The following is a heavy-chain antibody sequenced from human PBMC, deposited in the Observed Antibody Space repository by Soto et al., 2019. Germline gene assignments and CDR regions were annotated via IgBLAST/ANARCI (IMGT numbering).Heavy chain of an antibody. CDR3: ARGGPGIAVTDTRDSWFDP. CDR1: GGTFRTYS. CDR2: IIPILDMT. Sequence: QVQLVQSGAEVKKPGSSVKVSCTSSGGTFRTYSINWVRQSPGQGLEWMGRIIPILDMTNYAQKFQGRVTIPADKSTSTAYMELNTLRSEDTAMYYCARGGPGIAVTDTRDSWFDPWGQGTLVTVSS. V-gene: IGHV1-69*02. J-gene: IGHJ5*02. D-gene: IGHD6-19*01.